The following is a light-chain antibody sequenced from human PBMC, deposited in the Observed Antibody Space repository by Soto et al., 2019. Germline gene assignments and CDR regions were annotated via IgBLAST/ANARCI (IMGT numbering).Light chain of an antibody. J-gene: IGLJ1*01. CDR3: CSLTTSHTYV. CDR1: SGDIGSYNR. V-gene: IGLV2-14*01. CDR2: EVT. Sequence: QSALTQPASVSGSPGQSITISCTGTSGDIGSYNRVSWYQQHPGKAPKLIIYEVTDRPSGVSNRYSGSKSGNSASLTISGLQADDEADYYCCSLTTSHTYVFGSGTKLTVL.